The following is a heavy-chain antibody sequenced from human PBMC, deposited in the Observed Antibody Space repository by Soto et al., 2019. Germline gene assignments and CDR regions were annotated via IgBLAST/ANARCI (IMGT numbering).Heavy chain of an antibody. D-gene: IGHD3-10*01. CDR1: GYSFTSYW. CDR3: ARQGRGDAPHYGMDV. V-gene: IGHV5-51*01. CDR2: IYPGDSDT. J-gene: IGHJ6*02. Sequence: PXESLKISCKGSGYSFTSYWIGWVRQMPGKGLEWMGIIYPGDSDTRYSPSFQGQVTISADKSISTAYLQWSSLKASDTAMYYCARQGRGDAPHYGMDVWGQGTTVTVSS.